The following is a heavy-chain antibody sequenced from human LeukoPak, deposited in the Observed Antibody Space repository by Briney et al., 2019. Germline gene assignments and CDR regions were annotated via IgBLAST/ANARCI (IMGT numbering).Heavy chain of an antibody. CDR3: ARDPLPRYCSSTSCSPEYYFDY. CDR1: GFTFSSYG. D-gene: IGHD2-2*01. CDR2: IRYDGSNK. V-gene: IGHV3-30*02. J-gene: IGHJ4*02. Sequence: QSGGSLRLSCAASGFTFSSYGMHWVRQAPGKGLEWVAFIRYDGSNKYYADSVKGRFTISRDNSKNTLYLQMNSLRAEDTAVYYCARDPLPRYCSSTSCSPEYYFDYWGQGTLVTVSS.